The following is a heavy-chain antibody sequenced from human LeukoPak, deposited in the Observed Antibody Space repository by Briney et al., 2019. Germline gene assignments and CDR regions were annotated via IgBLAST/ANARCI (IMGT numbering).Heavy chain of an antibody. CDR2: ISSSSSYI. V-gene: IGHV3-21*01. D-gene: IGHD5-18*01. CDR3: ASPRRGYSYTSFDY. J-gene: IGHJ4*02. Sequence: GGSLRLSCAASGFTFSSYSMNWVRQAPGKGLEWVSSISSSSSYIYYADSVKGRFAISRDNAKNSLYLQVNSLRAEDTAVYYCASPRRGYSYTSFDYWGQGTLVTVSS. CDR1: GFTFSSYS.